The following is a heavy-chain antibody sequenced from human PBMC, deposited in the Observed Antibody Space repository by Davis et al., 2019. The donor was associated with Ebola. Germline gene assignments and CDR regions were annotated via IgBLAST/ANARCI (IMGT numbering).Heavy chain of an antibody. CDR3: VRDYSSRWYGWFDP. D-gene: IGHD6-13*01. Sequence: ASVKVSCKASGYTFTSYYMHWVRQAPGQGLEWMGIINPSGGSPSYAQKLQGRVTMTTDTSTSTAYMELSSLRSEDTAIYYCVRDYSSRWYGWFDPWGQGTLVTVSS. CDR1: GYTFTSYY. CDR2: INPSGGSP. J-gene: IGHJ5*02. V-gene: IGHV1-46*01.